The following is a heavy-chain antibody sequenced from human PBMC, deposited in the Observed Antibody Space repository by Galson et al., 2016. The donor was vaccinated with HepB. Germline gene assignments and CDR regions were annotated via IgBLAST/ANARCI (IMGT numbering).Heavy chain of an antibody. CDR2: ISYDGSNK. J-gene: IGHJ4*02. Sequence: SLRLSCAASGFTFSTYAMHRVRQAPGKGLEWVAVISYDGSNKYYADSVKGRFTISRDNSKNTLYLQMNSLRAEATAVYYCSRSRAARSYFDYWGQGTLVTVSS. V-gene: IGHV3-30-3*01. CDR1: GFTFSTYA. D-gene: IGHD6-6*01. CDR3: SRSRAARSYFDY.